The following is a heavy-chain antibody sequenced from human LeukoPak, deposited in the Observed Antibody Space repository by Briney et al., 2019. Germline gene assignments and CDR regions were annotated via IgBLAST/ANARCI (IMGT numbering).Heavy chain of an antibody. J-gene: IGHJ3*02. CDR2: ISYDGSNK. D-gene: IGHD6-13*01. CDR1: GFTFSSYA. CDR3: ARLAAAGAFDI. V-gene: IGHV3-30-3*01. Sequence: GGSLRLSCAASGFTFSSYAMHWVRQAPGKGLEWVAVISYDGSNKYYADSVKGRFTISRDNSKNTLYLQMNSLRAEDTAVYYCARLAAAGAFDIWGQGTMVTVSS.